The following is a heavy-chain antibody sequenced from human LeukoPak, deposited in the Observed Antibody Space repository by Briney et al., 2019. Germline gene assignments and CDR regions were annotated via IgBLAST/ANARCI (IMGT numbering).Heavy chain of an antibody. Sequence: PGGSLRLSCAASGFTFNDYNMHWVREAPGKGLEWVAFIQHDGSNYFYVDSVKGRFTISRDKSKNTLYLQMSSLRAEDTAVYYCAKDRLVPGSMLDYWGQGTLVTVSS. V-gene: IGHV3-30*02. D-gene: IGHD6-19*01. J-gene: IGHJ4*02. CDR3: AKDRLVPGSMLDY. CDR2: IQHDGSNY. CDR1: GFTFNDYN.